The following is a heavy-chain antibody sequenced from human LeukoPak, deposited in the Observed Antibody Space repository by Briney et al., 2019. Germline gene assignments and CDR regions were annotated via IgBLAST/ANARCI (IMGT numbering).Heavy chain of an antibody. V-gene: IGHV1-18*01. CDR1: GYTFTSYG. D-gene: IGHD6-13*01. CDR2: ISAYNGNT. Sequence: GASVKVSCKASGYTFTSYGISWVRQAPGQGLEWMGWISAYNGNTNYAQKLQGRVTVTTDTSTSTAYMELRSLRSDDTAVYYCAKFLYSSSWYLGGDYYYYMDVWGKGTTVTVSS. CDR3: AKFLYSSSWYLGGDYYYYMDV. J-gene: IGHJ6*03.